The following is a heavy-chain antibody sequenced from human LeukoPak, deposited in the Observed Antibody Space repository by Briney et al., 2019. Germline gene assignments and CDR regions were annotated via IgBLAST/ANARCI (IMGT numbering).Heavy chain of an antibody. CDR1: GGSFSGYY. CDR2: INHSGST. CDR3: ARGLRDSGGGDDAFDI. Sequence: SETLSLTCAVYGGSFSGYYWSWIRQPPGKGLEWIGEINHSGSTNYNPSLKSRVTISVDTSKNQFSLKLSSVTAADTAVYYCARGLRDSGGGDDAFDIWGQGTMVTVSS. V-gene: IGHV4-34*01. D-gene: IGHD2-15*01. J-gene: IGHJ3*02.